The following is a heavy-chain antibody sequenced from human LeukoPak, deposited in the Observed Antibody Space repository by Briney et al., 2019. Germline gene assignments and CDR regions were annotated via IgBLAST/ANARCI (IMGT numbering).Heavy chain of an antibody. CDR2: IYYSGST. CDR3: ARGEEGATSFDY. D-gene: IGHD1-26*01. Sequence: SETLSLTCTVSGGSISSGDYYWSWIRQPPGKGLEWIGYIYYSGSTYYNPSLKSRVTISVDMSKNQFSLKLSSVTAADTAVYYCARGEEGATSFDYWGQGTLVTVSS. J-gene: IGHJ4*02. V-gene: IGHV4-30-4*08. CDR1: GGSISSGDYY.